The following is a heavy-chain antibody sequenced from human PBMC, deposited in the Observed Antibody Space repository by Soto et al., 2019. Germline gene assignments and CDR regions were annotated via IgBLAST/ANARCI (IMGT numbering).Heavy chain of an antibody. CDR1: RDSFPEYW. J-gene: IGHJ4*02. CDR3: ARDGLSSSTSFEY. V-gene: IGHV5-51*01. Sequence: GEYLKISFPGSRDSFPEYWIGWVPQMPGKGLEWMGIIYPDDSDAKYSPSFQGQVTMSADKSINTAYLQWSSLKASDTAMYFCARDGLSSSTSFEYWGQGTLVTVSS. D-gene: IGHD6-6*01. CDR2: IYPDDSDA.